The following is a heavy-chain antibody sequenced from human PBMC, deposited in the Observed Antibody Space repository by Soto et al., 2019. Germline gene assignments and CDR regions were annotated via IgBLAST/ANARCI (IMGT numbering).Heavy chain of an antibody. D-gene: IGHD5-18*01. J-gene: IGHJ4*02. CDR2: IFYSGSD. CDR3: ARGRGYGYGIDY. CDR1: GGSVRSGNHY. V-gene: IGHV4-61*01. Sequence: QVQLQESGPGLVKPSETLSLTCTVSGGSVRSGNHYWSWIRQPPGKGLEFIAYIFYSGSDNYNPSLKSRVTTSIDTSKNQFSLNLRSVTAADKAVYYCARGRGYGYGIDYWGQGTLVTVSS.